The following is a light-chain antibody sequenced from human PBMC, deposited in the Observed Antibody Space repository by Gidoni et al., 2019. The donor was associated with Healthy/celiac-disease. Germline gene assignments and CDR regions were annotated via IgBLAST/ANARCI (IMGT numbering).Light chain of an antibody. CDR2: GAS. CDR3: QQYGSSPPQGT. CDR1: QSVSSSY. J-gene: IGKJ4*01. V-gene: IGKV3-20*01. Sequence: EVVLTQSPGTLSLSPGERATLSCRARQSVSSSYLAWYQQKTGQAPRLLIYGASSRATGIPDRFSGSGSGTDFTLTISRLEPEDFAGYYCQQYGSSPPQGTFGGGTKVEIK.